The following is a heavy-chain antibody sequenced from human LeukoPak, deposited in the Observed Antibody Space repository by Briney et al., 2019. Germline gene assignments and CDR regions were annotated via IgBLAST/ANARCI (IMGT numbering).Heavy chain of an antibody. D-gene: IGHD3-3*01. CDR1: GFTFNNYA. Sequence: PGGSLRLSCTASGFTFNNYAMYWVRQAPRKGLEWVAGIFGSGGSAHYADSVKGRFTISRDNSKNTVYLQMDSLRGEDTAVYYCGKDHHDFWSGYLDYWGQGTLVTVSS. V-gene: IGHV3-23*01. CDR3: GKDHHDFWSGYLDY. J-gene: IGHJ4*02. CDR2: IFGSGGSA.